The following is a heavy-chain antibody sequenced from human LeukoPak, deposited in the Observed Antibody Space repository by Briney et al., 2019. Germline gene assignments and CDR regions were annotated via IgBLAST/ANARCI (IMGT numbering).Heavy chain of an antibody. Sequence: GGSLRLSCAASGFTFSSYAMSWVRQAPGKGLEWVSAISGSGGSTYYADSVKGRFTISRDNSKNTLYLQMTSLRAEDTAVYYCAKDLYYYGSGSSTWFDPWGQGTLVTVSS. D-gene: IGHD3-10*01. J-gene: IGHJ5*02. CDR3: AKDLYYYGSGSSTWFDP. V-gene: IGHV3-23*01. CDR1: GFTFSSYA. CDR2: ISGSGGST.